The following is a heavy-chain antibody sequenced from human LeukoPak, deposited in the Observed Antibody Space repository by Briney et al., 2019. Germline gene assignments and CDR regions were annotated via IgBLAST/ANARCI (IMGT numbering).Heavy chain of an antibody. J-gene: IGHJ4*02. Sequence: GGSLRLSCAASGFTFSSYAMSWVRQAPGKGLEWVSAISGSGGSTYYADSVKGRFTISRDNSKNTLYLQMNSLRAEDTAVYYCAKDGPDDYGGNGWSFDYWGQGTLVTVSS. CDR2: ISGSGGST. CDR1: GFTFSSYA. CDR3: AKDGPDDYGGNGWSFDY. V-gene: IGHV3-23*01. D-gene: IGHD4-23*01.